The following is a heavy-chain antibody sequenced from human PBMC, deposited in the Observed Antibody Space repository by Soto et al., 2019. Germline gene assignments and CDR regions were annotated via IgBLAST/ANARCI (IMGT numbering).Heavy chain of an antibody. CDR3: VTGDHLVR. V-gene: IGHV1-2*02. CDR1: GYTFTGYY. D-gene: IGHD6-6*01. J-gene: IGHJ4*02. CDR2: INPKTGDT. Sequence: QMQLVQSGAEARKPGASVKVSCKTPGYTFTGYYLTWVRQAPGRGLEWVGWINPKTGDTNNAQKFQGRVTMTTDTSISTGYMELSGLKSDDTAVYYCVTGDHLVRWGQGTRVTVSS.